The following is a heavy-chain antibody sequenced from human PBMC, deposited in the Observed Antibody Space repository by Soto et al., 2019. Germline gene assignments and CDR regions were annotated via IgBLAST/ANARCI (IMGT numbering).Heavy chain of an antibody. J-gene: IGHJ5*02. CDR1: GWSFSGYN. D-gene: IGHD2-2*01. CDR3: ERAGYCSSPLCSYDYFDP. CDR2: INHSGST. V-gene: IGHV4-34*01. Sequence: QVQLKQWGAGLLKPSETLSLTCSVYGWSFSGYNLNCIRQAPGKGLEWIGEINHSGSTNYNWSLNGRVTISVDPSKNQFSLKLDSVTSAATAVYYCERAGYCSSPLCSYDYFDPWGHGTQVTVAS.